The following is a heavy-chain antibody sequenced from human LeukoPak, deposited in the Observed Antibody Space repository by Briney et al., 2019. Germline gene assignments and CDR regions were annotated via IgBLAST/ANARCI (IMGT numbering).Heavy chain of an antibody. D-gene: IGHD6-19*01. Sequence: RASVKGSCEASGYTFTSYAMNWVRQAPGQGLEWMGWINTNTGNPTYAQGFTGRFVFSLDTSVSTAYLQISSLKAEDTAVYYCARGKAVAGTAWGQGTLVTVSS. CDR3: ARGKAVAGTA. V-gene: IGHV7-4-1*02. CDR2: INTNTGNP. CDR1: GYTFTSYA. J-gene: IGHJ5*02.